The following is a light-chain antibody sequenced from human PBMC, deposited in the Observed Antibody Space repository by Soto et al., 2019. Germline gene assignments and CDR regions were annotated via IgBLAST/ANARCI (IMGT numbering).Light chain of an antibody. CDR3: QQYDSIPYT. CDR1: QTINSW. J-gene: IGKJ2*01. CDR2: KAS. Sequence: DIQMTQSPSTLSASVKDRVTTTCRASQTINSWLAWYQQRPGKAPRLLIYKASTLESGVPPRFSGSGSGTEFTLTISTLQPDDFSTYYCQQYDSIPYTFGQGTKRDIK. V-gene: IGKV1-5*03.